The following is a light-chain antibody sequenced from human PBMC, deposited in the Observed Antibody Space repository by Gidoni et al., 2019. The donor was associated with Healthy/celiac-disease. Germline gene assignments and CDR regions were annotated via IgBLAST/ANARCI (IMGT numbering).Light chain of an antibody. CDR3: QQYGSSPPVS. V-gene: IGKV3-20*01. Sequence: IVLTQSPGTLSLSPGERAPLSCRASQSVSSSYFAWYQQKPGQAPRLLIYGASSRATGIPDRFSGSGSGTDFTLTISRLEPEDFAVYYCQQYGSSPPVSFGQGTKLEIK. CDR2: GAS. J-gene: IGKJ2*03. CDR1: QSVSSSY.